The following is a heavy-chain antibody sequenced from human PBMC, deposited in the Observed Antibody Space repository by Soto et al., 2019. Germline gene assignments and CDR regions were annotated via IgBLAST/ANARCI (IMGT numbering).Heavy chain of an antibody. D-gene: IGHD3-16*02. V-gene: IGHV3-23*01. CDR1: GFTFSSYA. J-gene: IGHJ4*02. CDR2: ISGSGGST. CDR3: AKAEGRLITFGGVIVDY. Sequence: GGSLRLSCAASGFTFSSYAMSWVRQAPGKGLEWVSAISGSGGSTYYADSVKGRFTISRDNSKNTLYLQMNSLGAEDTAVYYCAKAEGRLITFGGVIVDYWGQGTLVTVSS.